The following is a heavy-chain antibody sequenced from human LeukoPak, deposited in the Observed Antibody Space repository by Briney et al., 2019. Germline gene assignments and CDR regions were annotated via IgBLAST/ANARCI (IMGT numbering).Heavy chain of an antibody. CDR3: ARERFYSLGNYYNRIDY. CDR1: GYTFTGYY. V-gene: IGHV1-2*02. CDR2: INPNSGGT. J-gene: IGHJ4*02. D-gene: IGHD3-10*01. Sequence: ASVKVSCKASGYTFTGYYIHWVRQAPGQGLEWMGWINPNSGGTNYAQKFQGRVTMTRDTSISTAYMELTRLRSDDTAVYYCARERFYSLGNYYNRIDYWGQGTLVTVSS.